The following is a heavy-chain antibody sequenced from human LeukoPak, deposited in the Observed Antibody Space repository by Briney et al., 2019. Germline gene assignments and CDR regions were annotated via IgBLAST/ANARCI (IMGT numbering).Heavy chain of an antibody. CDR3: ARARHLEGYKNTWYEN. V-gene: IGHV3-13*01. J-gene: IGHJ4*02. CDR1: GFSVSGND. D-gene: IGHD6-13*01. CDR2: ITIAGGT. Sequence: GGSLRLSCAASGFSVSGNDMHWVRQIIGKGLEWVSAITIAGGTYYPDSVKGRFTISRENAKNSLYLQMNSLRAGDTAVYYCARARHLEGYKNTWYENWGQGTLVTVSS.